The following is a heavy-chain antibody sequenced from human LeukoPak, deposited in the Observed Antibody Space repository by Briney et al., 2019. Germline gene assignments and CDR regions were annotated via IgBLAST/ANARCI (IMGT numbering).Heavy chain of an antibody. CDR1: GFTFSTYA. V-gene: IGHV3-23*01. Sequence: GGSLRLSCAASGFTFSTYAVSWVRQAPGKGLEWVSVINNSGGRTYYADSVKGRFTISRDNSKNTLFLQMNSLRAEDTAVYYCAKSHWRDSGTYLYYFDYWGQGTLVTVS. CDR2: INNSGGRT. J-gene: IGHJ4*02. D-gene: IGHD1-26*01. CDR3: AKSHWRDSGTYLYYFDY.